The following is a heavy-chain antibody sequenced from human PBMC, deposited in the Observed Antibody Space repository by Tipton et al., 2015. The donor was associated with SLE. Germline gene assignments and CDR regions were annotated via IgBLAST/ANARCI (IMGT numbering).Heavy chain of an antibody. Sequence: TLSLTCTVSGGSISSPTYYWDWIRQPPGKGLEWIGSIYSGGTTHYNPSLKSRVIMSVDTSKNQFSLKLRSVTAADTAVYYCTRGPTPPFGSGWYSFDYWGQGTLVTVSS. J-gene: IGHJ4*02. CDR1: GGSISSPTYY. D-gene: IGHD6-19*01. CDR2: IYSGGTT. V-gene: IGHV4-39*01. CDR3: TRGPTPPFGSGWYSFDY.